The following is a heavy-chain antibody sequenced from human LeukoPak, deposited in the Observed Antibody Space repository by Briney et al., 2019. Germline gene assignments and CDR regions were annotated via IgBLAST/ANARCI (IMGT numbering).Heavy chain of an antibody. V-gene: IGHV3-23*01. CDR2: ISGSGGST. Sequence: GGSLRLSCAASGFTFSSYAMSWVRQAPGKGLEWVSAISGSGGSTYYADSVKGRFTISRDNSKNTLYLQMNSLRAEDTAVYYCAISFSEWFELGDIWGQGTMVSVSS. CDR1: GFTFSSYA. CDR3: AISFSEWFELGDI. D-gene: IGHD3-10*01. J-gene: IGHJ3*02.